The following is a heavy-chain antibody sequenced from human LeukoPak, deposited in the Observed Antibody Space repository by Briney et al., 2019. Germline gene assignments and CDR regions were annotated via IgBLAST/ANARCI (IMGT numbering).Heavy chain of an antibody. V-gene: IGHV1-2*02. D-gene: IGHD1-7*01. CDR3: AGFFFVPRYGNYHSMPWYFDL. CDR2: INPNSGGT. CDR1: GYTFTGYY. Sequence: ASVKVSCKASGYTFTGYYMHWVRQAPGQGLEWMGWINPNSGGTNYAQKFQGRVTMTRDTSISTAYMELSRLRSDDTAVYYCAGFFFVPRYGNYHSMPWYFDLGARGPRVRVSS. J-gene: IGHJ2*01.